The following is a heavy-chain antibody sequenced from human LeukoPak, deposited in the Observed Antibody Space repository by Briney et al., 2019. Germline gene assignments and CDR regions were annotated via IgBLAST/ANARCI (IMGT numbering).Heavy chain of an antibody. V-gene: IGHV3-21*01. CDR1: GFTFSSYS. J-gene: IGHJ6*03. D-gene: IGHD3-10*01. CDR3: ARAGGITMVRGVFAGDSYYYYMDV. Sequence: GGSLRLSCAASGFTFSSYSMNWVRQAPGKGLEWVSFISSASSYIYYADSMKGRFTISRDNAKNSLYLQVNSLRAEDTAVYYCARAGGITMVRGVFAGDSYYYYMDVWGKGTTVTVSS. CDR2: ISSASSYI.